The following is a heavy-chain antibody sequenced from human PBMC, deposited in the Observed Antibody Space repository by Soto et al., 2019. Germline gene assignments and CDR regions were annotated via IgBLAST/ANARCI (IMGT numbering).Heavy chain of an antibody. Sequence: EVQLVESGGGLVQPGRSLRLSCVASGFAFDDSSMHWVRQAPGKGLEWVSGSTWNSATFGYADSVKGRFTVSRENGKNALYLEMTSLRPEDTALYYCVKGGRYYTPLGYWGQGTLVVVSS. CDR1: GFAFDDSS. V-gene: IGHV3-9*01. CDR2: STWNSATF. J-gene: IGHJ4*02. CDR3: VKGGRYYTPLGY. D-gene: IGHD3-10*01.